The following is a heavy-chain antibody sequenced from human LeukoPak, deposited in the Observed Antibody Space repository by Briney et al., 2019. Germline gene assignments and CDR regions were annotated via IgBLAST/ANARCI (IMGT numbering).Heavy chain of an antibody. CDR2: IHYSGST. J-gene: IGHJ4*02. CDR1: GGPISSSSYY. CDR3: ARAEAYYDFWSGNLFDN. V-gene: IGHV4-39*07. D-gene: IGHD3-3*01. Sequence: PSETLSLTCTVSGGPISSSSYYWAWIRQPPGKGLEWIGSIHYSGSTYYNPSLKSRVTTSVDTSKNQFSLKLSSVTAADTAVYYCARAEAYYDFWSGNLFDNWGQGTLVTVSS.